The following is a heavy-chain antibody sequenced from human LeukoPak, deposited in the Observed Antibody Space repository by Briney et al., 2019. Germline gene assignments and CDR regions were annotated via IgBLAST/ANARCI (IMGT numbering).Heavy chain of an antibody. Sequence: SETLSLTCAVYGGSFSGYYWSWIRQPPGKGLEWIGEINHSGSTNYNPSLKSRVTISVDTSKNQFSLKLSSVTAADTAVYYCARSIAVAGKRGLGYWGQGTLVTVSS. D-gene: IGHD6-19*01. V-gene: IGHV4-34*01. CDR1: GGSFSGYY. CDR3: ARSIAVAGKRGLGY. CDR2: INHSGST. J-gene: IGHJ4*02.